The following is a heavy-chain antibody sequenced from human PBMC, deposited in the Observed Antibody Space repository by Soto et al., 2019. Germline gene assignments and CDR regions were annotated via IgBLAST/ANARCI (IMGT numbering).Heavy chain of an antibody. J-gene: IGHJ4*02. CDR1: GFTFSSYS. CDR3: ARDYKSSGYYRGPPAYFDY. Sequence: VGSLRLSCAASGFTFSSYSMNWVRQAPVKVVEWVSYISSSSSTIYYADSVKVRFTISRDNAKNSLYLQMNSLRDEDTAVYYCARDYKSSGYYRGPPAYFDYWGQGTLVTVSS. CDR2: ISSSSSTI. V-gene: IGHV3-48*02. D-gene: IGHD3-22*01.